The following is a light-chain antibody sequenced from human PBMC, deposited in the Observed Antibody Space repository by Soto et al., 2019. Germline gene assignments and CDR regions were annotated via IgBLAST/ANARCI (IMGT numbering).Light chain of an antibody. J-gene: IGLJ2*01. CDR3: SSYAGSNNLVV. CDR1: SSDVGGYNY. V-gene: IGLV2-8*01. CDR2: EVS. Sequence: QSALTQPPSASGSPGQSVTISCTGTSSDVGGYNYVSWYQQHPGKAPKLMIYEVSKRPSGVPDRCSGSKSGNTAYLTVSGLQAEDEADYYCSSYAGSNNLVVFGGGTKLTVL.